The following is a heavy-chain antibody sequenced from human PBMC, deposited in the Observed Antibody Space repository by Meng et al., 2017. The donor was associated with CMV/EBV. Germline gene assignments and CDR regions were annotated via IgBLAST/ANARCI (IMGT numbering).Heavy chain of an antibody. CDR3: AREEGIAARSDWFDP. D-gene: IGHD6-6*01. J-gene: IGHJ5*02. CDR1: GYTFTSYY. Sequence: QVQMVQSEDEVKKPGSSGKVSWKASGYTFTSYYMHWVRQAPGQGLEWMGIINPSGGSTSYAQKFQGRVTMTRDTSTSTVYMELSSLRSEDTAVYYCAREEGIAARSDWFDPWGQGTLVTVSS. V-gene: IGHV1-46*01. CDR2: INPSGGST.